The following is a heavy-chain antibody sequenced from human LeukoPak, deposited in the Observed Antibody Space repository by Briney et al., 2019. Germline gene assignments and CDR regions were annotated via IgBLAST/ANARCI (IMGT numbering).Heavy chain of an antibody. CDR3: ARGSYPGWYNGEFDY. D-gene: IGHD6-19*01. V-gene: IGHV4-39*07. Sequence: KPSETLSLTCTVSSGSISSSSYYWRWIRQPPGKGLDWIGSIYYSGGTYYNPSLKSRFTLSVDTSKNQFSLKLTSVTAADTAVYYCARGSYPGWYNGEFDYWGQGTLVPVSS. J-gene: IGHJ4*02. CDR2: IYYSGGT. CDR1: SGSISSSSYY.